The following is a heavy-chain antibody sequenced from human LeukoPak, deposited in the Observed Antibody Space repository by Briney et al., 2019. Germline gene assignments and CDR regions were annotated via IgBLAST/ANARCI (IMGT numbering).Heavy chain of an antibody. D-gene: IGHD1-14*01. J-gene: IGHJ4*02. CDR3: AKDRPFPGTGFPIRYFDY. Sequence: PGGSLRLSCAASGFTFSDYYMSWIRQAPGKGLEWVSYISSSGSTIYYADSVKGRFTISRDNAKNSLYLQMNSLRAEDTAVYYCAKDRPFPGTGFPIRYFDYWGQGTLVTVSS. CDR2: ISSSGSTI. CDR1: GFTFSDYY. V-gene: IGHV3-11*04.